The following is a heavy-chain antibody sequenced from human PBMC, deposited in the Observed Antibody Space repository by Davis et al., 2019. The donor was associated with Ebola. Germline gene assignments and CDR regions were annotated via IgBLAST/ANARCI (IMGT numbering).Heavy chain of an antibody. V-gene: IGHV3-30*03. D-gene: IGHD2-2*01. CDR3: ARGLRSVVVPAAAYWYFDL. J-gene: IGHJ2*01. CDR2: ISYDGSKK. CDR1: GFTFSSYG. Sequence: GESLKISCAASGFTFSSYGMHWVRQAPGKGLEWVAVISYDGSKKYYADSVKGRFTISRDNSKNVLYLQMNSLRAEDTALYYCARGLRSVVVPAAAYWYFDLWGRGTLVTVSS.